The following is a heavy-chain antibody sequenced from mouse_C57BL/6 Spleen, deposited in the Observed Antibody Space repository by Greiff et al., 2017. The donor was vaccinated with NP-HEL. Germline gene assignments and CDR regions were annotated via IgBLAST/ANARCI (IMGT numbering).Heavy chain of an antibody. CDR3: AKNGLGPHYYAMDY. J-gene: IGHJ4*01. D-gene: IGHD4-1*01. CDR1: GFSLTSYG. V-gene: IGHV2-5*01. CDR2: IWRGGST. Sequence: VQLVESGPGLVQPSQSLSITCTVSGFSLTSYGVHWVRQSPGKGLEWLGVIWRGGSTDYNAAFMSRLSITKDNSKSQVFFKMNSLQADDTAIYYCAKNGLGPHYYAMDYWGQGTSVTVSS.